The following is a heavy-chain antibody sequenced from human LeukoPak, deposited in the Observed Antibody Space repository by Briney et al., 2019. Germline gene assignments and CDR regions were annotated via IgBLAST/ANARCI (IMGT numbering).Heavy chain of an antibody. CDR1: GGSISSYY. Sequence: SETLSLTCTVSGGSISSYYWSWIRQSPGKRLEWIGYINYSGSTNYNPSLKGRVTMSVDTSKNQVSLKLSSVTAADTAVYYCAKGYNYAYGRFDPWGQGTLVTVSS. J-gene: IGHJ5*02. CDR3: AKGYNYAYGRFDP. V-gene: IGHV4-59*01. D-gene: IGHD5-18*01. CDR2: INYSGST.